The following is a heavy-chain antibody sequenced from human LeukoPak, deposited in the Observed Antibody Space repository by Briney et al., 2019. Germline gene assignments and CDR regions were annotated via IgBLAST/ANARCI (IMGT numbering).Heavy chain of an antibody. D-gene: IGHD1-26*01. V-gene: IGHV3-48*03. J-gene: IGHJ4*02. CDR1: GFTFSSYE. CDR2: ISSSGSTI. Sequence: GGSLRLSCAASGFTFSSYEMNWVRQAPGKGLEWVSYISSSGSTIYYADSVKGRFTISRDNAKNSLYPQMNSLRAEDTAVYYCARVQGATINWGQGTLVTVSS. CDR3: ARVQGATIN.